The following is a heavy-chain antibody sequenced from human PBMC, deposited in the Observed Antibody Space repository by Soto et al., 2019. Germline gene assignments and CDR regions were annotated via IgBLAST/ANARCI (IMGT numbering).Heavy chain of an antibody. D-gene: IGHD3-22*01. CDR1: GGTFSSYA. CDR2: IIPIFGTA. Sequence: SVKVSCKASGGTFSSYAISWVRQAPGQGLEWMGGIIPIFGTANYAQKFQGRVTITADESTSTAYMELSSLRSEDTAVYYCARCPTRDSLADYWGQGTLVTVSS. V-gene: IGHV1-69*13. J-gene: IGHJ4*02. CDR3: ARCPTRDSLADY.